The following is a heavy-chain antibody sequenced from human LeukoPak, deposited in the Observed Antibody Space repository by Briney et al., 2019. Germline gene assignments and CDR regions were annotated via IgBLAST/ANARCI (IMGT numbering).Heavy chain of an antibody. CDR3: ARVGYYDSSGYYYYYYGMDV. CDR1: GYTFTSYG. CDR2: ISAYNGNT. V-gene: IGHV1-18*01. D-gene: IGHD3-22*01. J-gene: IGHJ6*02. Sequence: PGASVKVSCKASGYTFTSYGISWVRQAPGQGLEWMGWISAYNGNTNYAQKLQGRVTMTTDTPTSTAYMELRSLRSDDTAVYYCARVGYYDSSGYYYYYYGMDVWGQGTTVTVSS.